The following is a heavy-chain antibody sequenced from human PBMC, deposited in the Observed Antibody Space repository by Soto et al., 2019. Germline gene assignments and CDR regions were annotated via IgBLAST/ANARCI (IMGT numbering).Heavy chain of an antibody. V-gene: IGHV3-7*04. CDR1: GFIFRNYW. J-gene: IGHJ4*02. CDR2: MNQDGSEI. D-gene: IGHD3-16*01. Sequence: EVQLVESGGGLVQPGGSLRLSCAASGFIFRNYWMSWVRQAPGKGLEWVANMNQDGSEIYYVDSVMGRFTISRDNAKDSLSLQMNSLRAEDTALYYCVRAVGGSGAFWGQGALVTVSS. CDR3: VRAVGGSGAF.